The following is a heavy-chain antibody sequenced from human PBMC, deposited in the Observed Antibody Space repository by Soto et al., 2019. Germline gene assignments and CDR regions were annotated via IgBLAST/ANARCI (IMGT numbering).Heavy chain of an antibody. D-gene: IGHD4-17*01. Sequence: ASVKVSCKASGYTFTGYYMHWVRQAPGQGLEWMGWINPNSGGTNYAQKFQGWVTMTRDTSISTAYMELSRLRSDDTAVYYCAREGPGVTTGVEDDAFDIWGQGTMVTVSS. V-gene: IGHV1-2*04. CDR2: INPNSGGT. J-gene: IGHJ3*02. CDR3: AREGPGVTTGVEDDAFDI. CDR1: GYTFTGYY.